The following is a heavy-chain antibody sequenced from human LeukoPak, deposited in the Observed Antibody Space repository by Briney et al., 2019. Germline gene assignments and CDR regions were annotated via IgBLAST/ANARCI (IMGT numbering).Heavy chain of an antibody. CDR2: IYSNGGT. Sequence: GGSLRLSCAASGFAVGSNYMTWVRQAPGRGLEWVSVIYSNGGTYYADSVKGRFTISRDNSKNTVYLQMDSLRAEDTAVYYCARGITMMIVAPGYWGQGTLVTVSS. J-gene: IGHJ4*02. D-gene: IGHD3-22*01. CDR3: ARGITMMIVAPGY. CDR1: GFAVGSNY. V-gene: IGHV3-53*01.